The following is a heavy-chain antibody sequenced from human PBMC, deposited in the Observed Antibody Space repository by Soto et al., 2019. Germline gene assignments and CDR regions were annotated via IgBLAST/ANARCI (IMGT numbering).Heavy chain of an antibody. CDR1: GFTYSNYA. J-gene: IGHJ4*02. CDR3: TRDFTWSEVY. CDR2: ISASSSSI. Sequence: GGSLRLSCAASGFTYSNYAMNWVRQAPEKGLEWVAYISASSSSIYYADSVKGRFTISRDNAKNSLYLQMNSLRDEDTAVYYCTRDFTWSEVYWGLGVQVTVSS. V-gene: IGHV3-48*02. D-gene: IGHD3-3*01.